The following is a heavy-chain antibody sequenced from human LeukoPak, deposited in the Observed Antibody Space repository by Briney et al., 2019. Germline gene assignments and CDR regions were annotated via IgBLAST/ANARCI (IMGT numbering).Heavy chain of an antibody. CDR2: IYHSGST. CDR3: ARMNFDNSAYYYGALL. V-gene: IGHV4-4*02. D-gene: IGHD3-22*01. Sequence: PSETLSLTCEVSGDSISSDHWWTWVRQTPGKGLEWIGEIYHSGSTNYDSSLKSRVTILIDQSKNQFSLKLSSVTAADTAVYYCARMNFDNSAYYYGALLWGQGTLVTVSS. CDR1: GDSISSDHW. J-gene: IGHJ4*02.